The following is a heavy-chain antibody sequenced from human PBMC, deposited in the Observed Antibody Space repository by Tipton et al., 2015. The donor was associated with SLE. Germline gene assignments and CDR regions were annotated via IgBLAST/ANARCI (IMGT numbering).Heavy chain of an antibody. J-gene: IGHJ4*02. Sequence: SLRLSCATSGFSVSTNHMSWVRQAPGKGLEWVSTIYGGGPTFYADSMKGRFTISRDNFKNVLYLQMNSLRVEDTAVYYCARGVFDYWGQGTLVTVSS. V-gene: IGHV3-53*05. CDR2: IYGGGPT. CDR1: GFSVSTNH. CDR3: ARGVFDY.